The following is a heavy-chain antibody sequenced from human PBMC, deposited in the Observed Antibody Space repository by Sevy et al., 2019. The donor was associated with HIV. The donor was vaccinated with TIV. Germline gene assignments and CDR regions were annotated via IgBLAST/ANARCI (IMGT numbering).Heavy chain of an antibody. CDR1: GFIFSSAW. D-gene: IGHD2-2*02. J-gene: IGHJ4*02. V-gene: IGHV3-15*01. Sequence: GGSLRLSCAASGFIFSSAWMNWLRVPPGKGLEWVARVKSRNDGGTIDDAAPVKGRFIISRDDSKNTLFLEMNSLKSEDTAVYYCTTDVPDAKPQIDYWGQGTLVTVSS. CDR2: VKSRNDGGTI. CDR3: TTDVPDAKPQIDY.